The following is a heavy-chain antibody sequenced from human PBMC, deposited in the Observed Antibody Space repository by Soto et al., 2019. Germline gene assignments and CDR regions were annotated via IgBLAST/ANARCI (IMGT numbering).Heavy chain of an antibody. J-gene: IGHJ4*02. Sequence: GASVKVSCKASGYTFTGYYMHWVRQAPGQGLEWMGWINPNSGGTNYAQKFQGWVTMTRDTSISTAYMELSRLRSDDTAVYYCARERVYDSSGYHPGYWGQGTLVTVSS. CDR1: GYTFTGYY. D-gene: IGHD3-22*01. CDR2: INPNSGGT. V-gene: IGHV1-2*04. CDR3: ARERVYDSSGYHPGY.